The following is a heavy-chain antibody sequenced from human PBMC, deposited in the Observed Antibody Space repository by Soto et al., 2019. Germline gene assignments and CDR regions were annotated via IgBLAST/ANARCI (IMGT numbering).Heavy chain of an antibody. V-gene: IGHV3-48*03. CDR2: ISSSGSTI. CDR3: AWGLRFLEWLSLDY. D-gene: IGHD3-3*01. Sequence: EVQLVESGGGLVQPGGSLRLSCAASGFTFSSYEMNWVRQAPGKGLEWVSYISSSGSTIYYADSVKGRFTISRDNAKNSLYLQMNSLRAEDTAVYYCAWGLRFLEWLSLDYWGQGPLVTVSS. J-gene: IGHJ4*02. CDR1: GFTFSSYE.